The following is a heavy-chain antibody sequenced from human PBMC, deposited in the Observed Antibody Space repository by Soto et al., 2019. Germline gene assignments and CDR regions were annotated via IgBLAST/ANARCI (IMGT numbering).Heavy chain of an antibody. CDR2: IIPIFGTA. J-gene: IGHJ6*04. CDR1: GGTFSSYA. Sequence: QVQLVQSGAEVKKPGSSVKVSCKASGGTFSSYAISWVRQAPGQGLEWMGGIIPIFGTANYAQKFQGRVTITADKSTSKAYMDLSSLNSEDTAVYYCGRSPRAPYGRDVWAKGPTVTVPP. CDR3: GRSPRAPYGRDV. V-gene: IGHV1-69*06.